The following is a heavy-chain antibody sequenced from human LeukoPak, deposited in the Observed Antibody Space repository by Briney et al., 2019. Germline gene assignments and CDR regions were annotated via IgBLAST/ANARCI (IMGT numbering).Heavy chain of an antibody. D-gene: IGHD4-17*01. Sequence: ASVKVSCKASGYTFTSYDINWVRQATGQGLEWMGWMNPNSGNTGYAQKFQGRVTMTRNTSISTAYMELSSLRSEDTAVYYCVRDSPDGDDGRGSYYFDYWGQGTLVTVSS. V-gene: IGHV1-8*01. CDR2: MNPNSGNT. CDR1: GYTFTSYD. J-gene: IGHJ4*02. CDR3: VRDSPDGDDGRGSYYFDY.